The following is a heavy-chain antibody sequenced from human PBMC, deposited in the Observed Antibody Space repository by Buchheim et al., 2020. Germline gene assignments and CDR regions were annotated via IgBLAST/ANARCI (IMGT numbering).Heavy chain of an antibody. CDR3: AREPARRYDILTGYPNGGMDV. D-gene: IGHD3-9*01. CDR2: IIPIFGTA. CDR1: GGTFSSYA. V-gene: IGHV1-69*01. Sequence: QVQLVQSGAEVKKPGSSVKVSCKASGGTFSSYAISWVRQAPGQGLEWMGGIIPIFGTANYAQKFQGRVTITADESTSTAYMELSSPRSEDTAVYYCAREPARRYDILTGYPNGGMDVWGQGTT. J-gene: IGHJ6*02.